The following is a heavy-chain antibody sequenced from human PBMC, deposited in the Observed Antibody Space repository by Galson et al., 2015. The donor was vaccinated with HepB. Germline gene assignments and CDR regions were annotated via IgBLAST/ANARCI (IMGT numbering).Heavy chain of an antibody. CDR1: GFTFSTYV. J-gene: IGHJ4*02. CDR2: ISGGDDR. D-gene: IGHD1-26*01. V-gene: IGHV3-23*01. CDR3: AKKNGGRYPFDD. Sequence: SLRLSCAGSGFTFSTYVLNWVRQAPGKGLGWVSGISGGDDREYSDSAKGRFTISRDNSKNTAYLQMNSLREEDTAIYYCAKKNGGRYPFDDWGQGTLVTVSS.